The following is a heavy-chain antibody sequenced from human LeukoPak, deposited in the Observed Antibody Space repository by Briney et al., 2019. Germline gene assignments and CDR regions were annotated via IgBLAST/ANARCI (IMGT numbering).Heavy chain of an antibody. CDR2: IWYDGSNK. D-gene: IGHD2-2*02. CDR3: ARDLYCSSTSCYMVLYYYGMDV. J-gene: IGHJ6*02. CDR1: GFTFSSYG. V-gene: IGHV3-33*01. Sequence: GGSLRLSCAASGFTFSSYGMHWVRQAPGKGLEWVAAIWYDGSNKYYADSVKGRFTISRDNSKNTLYLQMNSLRAEDTAVYYCARDLYCSSTSCYMVLYYYGMDVWGQGTTVTVSS.